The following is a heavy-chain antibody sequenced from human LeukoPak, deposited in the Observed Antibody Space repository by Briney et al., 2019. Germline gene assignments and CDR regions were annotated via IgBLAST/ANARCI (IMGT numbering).Heavy chain of an antibody. V-gene: IGHV3-23*01. J-gene: IGHJ4*02. CDR3: AGYHSSTWYYFDY. CDR1: GFTFSSYA. D-gene: IGHD6-13*01. CDR2: ISGSGDNT. Sequence: RGSLRLSCAASGFTFSSYAMSWVRQAPGKGLEWVSTISGSGDNTYYADSVKGRFTISRDNAKNSLYLQMNSLRSDDTAVYYCAGYHSSTWYYFDYWGQGTLVTVSS.